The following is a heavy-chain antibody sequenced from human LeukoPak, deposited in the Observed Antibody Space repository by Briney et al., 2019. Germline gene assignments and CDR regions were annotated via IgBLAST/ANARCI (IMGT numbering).Heavy chain of an antibody. J-gene: IGHJ4*02. V-gene: IGHV3-74*01. D-gene: IGHD3-16*01. CDR1: GFTFSTYW. CDR3: ARGNRGSYDY. CDR2: MNGDGTTT. Sequence: GGSLKLSCAASGFTFSTYWMGWVRHAPGKGLVWVSLMNGDGTTTIYADSVKGRFTISRDNAKNTLYLEMNSLRAEDTAVYYCARGNRGSYDYWGQGTLVTVSS.